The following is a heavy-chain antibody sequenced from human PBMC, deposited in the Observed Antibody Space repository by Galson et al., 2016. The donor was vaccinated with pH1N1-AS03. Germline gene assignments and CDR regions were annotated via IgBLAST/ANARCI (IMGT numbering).Heavy chain of an antibody. J-gene: IGHJ4*02. CDR2: INPYSRNT. V-gene: IGHV1-18*01. D-gene: IGHD4/OR15-4a*01. Sequence: SVKVSCKASGYTFTNFAVVWLRQAPGQSLEWVGWINPYSRNTNYSQSLQGRLSITTDPSTNPVYMELTRLTSDDTAIYYRARDLRSDFGNNFVAGVQFGRYWGQGTLVTVSS. CDR3: ARDLRSDFGNNFVAGVQFGRY. CDR1: GYTFTNFA.